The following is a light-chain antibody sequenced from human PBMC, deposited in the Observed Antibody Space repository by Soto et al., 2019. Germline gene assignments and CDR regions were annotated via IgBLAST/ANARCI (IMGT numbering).Light chain of an antibody. V-gene: IGLV2-14*01. CDR3: SSFTSSVTYV. CDR1: SSDVGGHNS. Sequence: LTQPASVSGSPGQSITISCTGTSSDVGGHNSVSWYRQDPGRAPKLMIYDVSNRPSGVSDRFSGSKSGNTASLTISGLQIEDEADYYCSSFTSSVTYVFGTGTKVTVL. CDR2: DVS. J-gene: IGLJ1*01.